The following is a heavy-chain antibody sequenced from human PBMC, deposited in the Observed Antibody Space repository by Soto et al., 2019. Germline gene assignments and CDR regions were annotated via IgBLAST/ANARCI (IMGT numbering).Heavy chain of an antibody. J-gene: IGHJ6*02. CDR1: GFTFSSYG. D-gene: IGHD3-10*01. Sequence: QVQLVESGGGVVQPGRSLRLSCAASGFTFSSYGMHWVRQAPGKGLEWVAVISYDGSNKYYADSVKGRFTISRDNSKNTLYLQMNSLRAEDTAVYYCATARRYYYGSGKGRGYYYGMDVWGQGTTVTVSS. CDR3: ATARRYYYGSGKGRGYYYGMDV. V-gene: IGHV3-30*03. CDR2: ISYDGSNK.